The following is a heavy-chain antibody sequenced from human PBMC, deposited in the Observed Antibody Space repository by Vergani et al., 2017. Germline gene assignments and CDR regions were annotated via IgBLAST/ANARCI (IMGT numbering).Heavy chain of an antibody. D-gene: IGHD3-10*01. Sequence: QVQLAESGGGRVKPGRSLRLSCAASGFSFSSHAINWVGQAPGKGLEWVAVISNDGSKKYYADSVKGRFTISRDNSRNTLDLQMNSLRTQDTAVYYCAKAGSVTSGSLQYNFYMDVWGKGTTVTVS. CDR1: GFSFSSHA. V-gene: IGHV3-30*18. J-gene: IGHJ6*03. CDR2: ISNDGSKK. CDR3: AKAGSVTSGSLQYNFYMDV.